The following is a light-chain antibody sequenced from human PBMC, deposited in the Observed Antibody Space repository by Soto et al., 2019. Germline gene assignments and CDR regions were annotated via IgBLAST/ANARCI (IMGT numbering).Light chain of an antibody. V-gene: IGKV1-9*01. CDR2: AAS. CDR3: QQLNTYPPLT. Sequence: DIQLTQSPSFLSASVGDRVTITCRASQGIRSYLAWYQQKPGKAPKLLIYAASTLQSGVPSRFSGSGSGTEFTLTITSLQLEDFATYYCQQLNTYPPLTFGPGTKVDI. J-gene: IGKJ3*01. CDR1: QGIRSY.